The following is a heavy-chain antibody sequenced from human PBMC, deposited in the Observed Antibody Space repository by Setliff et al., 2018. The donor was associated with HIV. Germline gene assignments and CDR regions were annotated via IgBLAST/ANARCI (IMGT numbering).Heavy chain of an antibody. D-gene: IGHD3-3*01. CDR2: VHYGGST. Sequence: SETLSLTCTVSGLSMSYNYWTWIRQSPGKGLEWIGYVHYGGSTRYNPSLKSRVTISVDTSKKKFSLKLTSMTATDTAVYYCASEKKAWSVSDSFYEYWGQGVLVTVSS. V-gene: IGHV4-59*01. CDR3: ASEKKAWSVSDSFYEY. J-gene: IGHJ4*02. CDR1: GLSMSYNY.